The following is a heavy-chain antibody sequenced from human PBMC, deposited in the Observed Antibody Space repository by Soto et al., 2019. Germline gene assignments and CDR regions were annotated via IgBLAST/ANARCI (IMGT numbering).Heavy chain of an antibody. CDR1: GGSISSGGYY. D-gene: IGHD5-18*01. J-gene: IGHJ4*02. V-gene: IGHV4-31*03. Sequence: QVQLQESGPGLVKPSQTLSLTCTVSGGSISSGGYYWSWIRQHPGKGLEWIGYIYYSGSTYYNPSLKSRVTISVDTSKNQFSVKLSSVTAADTAVYYCARDDGQLSRIDYWGQGTLVTVSS. CDR3: ARDDGQLSRIDY. CDR2: IYYSGST.